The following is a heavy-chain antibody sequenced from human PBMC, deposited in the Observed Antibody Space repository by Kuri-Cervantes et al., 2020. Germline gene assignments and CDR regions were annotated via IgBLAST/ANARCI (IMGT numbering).Heavy chain of an antibody. D-gene: IGHD3-3*01. J-gene: IGHJ6*02. CDR2: IYYSGST. CDR3: ARDSEYYDFWSGYYTSYYGMDV. Sequence: SCTVSGGSISSGDYYWSWIRQPPGKGLEWIGYIYYSGSTYYNPSLKSRVTISVDTSKNQFSLKLSSVTAADTAVYYCARDSEYYDFWSGYYTSYYGMDVWGQGTTVTVSS. CDR1: GGSISSGDYY. V-gene: IGHV4-30-4*01.